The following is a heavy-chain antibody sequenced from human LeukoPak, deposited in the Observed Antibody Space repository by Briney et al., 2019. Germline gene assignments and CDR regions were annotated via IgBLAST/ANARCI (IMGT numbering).Heavy chain of an antibody. CDR2: ITSGVGIT. CDR3: AKGDYYDLDY. CDR1: GFTFSNFG. Sequence: GGSLRLSCAASGFTFSNFGMNWVRQAPAKGLEWVSIITSGVGITYYADSVKGRFTISRDNSRNTLYLQMNSLRAEDTAVYYCAKGDYYDLDYWGQGTLVTVSS. J-gene: IGHJ4*02. D-gene: IGHD3-22*01. V-gene: IGHV3-23*01.